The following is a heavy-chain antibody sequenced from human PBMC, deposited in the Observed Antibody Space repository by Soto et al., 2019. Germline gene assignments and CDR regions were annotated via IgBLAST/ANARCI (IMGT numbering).Heavy chain of an antibody. V-gene: IGHV1-69*13. CDR1: GGTFSNYA. CDR2: IIPVFGPA. CDR3: ARAGTGSYLNAFDV. J-gene: IGHJ3*01. D-gene: IGHD1-26*01. Sequence: SVKVSCKASGGTFSNYALSWVRQAPGQGLEWMGGIIPVFGPAHYAQKFQGRVTITADESTSTAYVELSSLRSEDTAVYYCARAGTGSYLNAFDVWGQGTMVTV.